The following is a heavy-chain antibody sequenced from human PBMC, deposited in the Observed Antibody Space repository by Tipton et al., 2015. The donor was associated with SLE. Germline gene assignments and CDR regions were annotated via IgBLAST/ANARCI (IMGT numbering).Heavy chain of an antibody. CDR1: GFTFNNYW. CDR3: AREPSDGSWRRRNWFDP. V-gene: IGHV3-7*01. D-gene: IGHD6-13*01. CDR2: IKQDGSDK. Sequence: SLRLSCAASGFTFNNYWMSWLRQAPEKGLEWVANIKQDGSDKYYVDSVRGRFTISRDNVKKSLYLQMNSLRAEDTAVYYCAREPSDGSWRRRNWFDPWGQGTLVTVSS. J-gene: IGHJ5*02.